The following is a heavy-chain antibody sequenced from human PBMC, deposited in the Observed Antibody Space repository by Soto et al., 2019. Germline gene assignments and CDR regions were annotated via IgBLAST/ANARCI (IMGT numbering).Heavy chain of an antibody. Sequence: QVQLAESGGGVVQPGRSLRLSCAASGFTFSNYGMHWVRQAPGKGLEWVAVISYDGSNKYYEDSGKGRVTISRDNSKNTLSLQMNSLRPEDTAVYYWARASRSSSNEPTVDYWGQGTLVTVSP. CDR1: GFTFSNYG. CDR2: ISYDGSNK. CDR3: ARASRSSSNEPTVDY. J-gene: IGHJ4*02. D-gene: IGHD6-13*01. V-gene: IGHV3-30*03.